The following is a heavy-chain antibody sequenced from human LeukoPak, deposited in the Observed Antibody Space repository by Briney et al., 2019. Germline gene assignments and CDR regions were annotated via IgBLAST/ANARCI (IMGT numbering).Heavy chain of an antibody. D-gene: IGHD6-19*01. CDR2: ISGSGGST. CDR1: GFTFSSYA. V-gene: IGHV3-23*01. J-gene: IGHJ4*02. Sequence: GSLRLSCAAFGFTFSSYAMSWVRQAPGKGLEWVSGISGSGGSTYYADSVKGRFSISRDNSKNTLYLQMNSLRAEDTAVYYCAIDRSGWPIDYWGQGTLVTVSS. CDR3: AIDRSGWPIDY.